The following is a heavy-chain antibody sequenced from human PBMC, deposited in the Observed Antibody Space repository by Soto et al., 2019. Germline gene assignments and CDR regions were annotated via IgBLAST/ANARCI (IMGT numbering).Heavy chain of an antibody. Sequence: LRLSCAASGFTFSSYAMSWVRQAPGKGLEWVSAISGSGGSTYYADSVKGRFTISRDNSKNTLYLQMNSLRAEDTAVYYCAKDSIAVAGSPSLADYWGQGTLVTVSS. J-gene: IGHJ4*02. V-gene: IGHV3-23*01. CDR2: ISGSGGST. CDR3: AKDSIAVAGSPSLADY. CDR1: GFTFSSYA. D-gene: IGHD6-19*01.